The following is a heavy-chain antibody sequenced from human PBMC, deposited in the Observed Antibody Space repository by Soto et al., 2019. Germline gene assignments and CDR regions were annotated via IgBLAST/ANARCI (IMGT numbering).Heavy chain of an antibody. CDR2: IKQDGSEK. J-gene: IGHJ4*02. V-gene: IGHV3-7*01. CDR3: ARDWIINS. D-gene: IGHD3-10*01. CDR1: GFTYSSYW. Sequence: PGGTLRINCSASGFTYSSYWMNWVRQAPGKGLEWVANIKQDGSEKYYVDSVKGRFTISRDNAGNSVYLQMNSLRVEDTAVYYCARDWIINSWGEGTLVTVSS.